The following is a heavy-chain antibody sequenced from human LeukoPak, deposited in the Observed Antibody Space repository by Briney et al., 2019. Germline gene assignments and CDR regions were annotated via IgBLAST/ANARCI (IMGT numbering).Heavy chain of an antibody. Sequence: GGSLRLSCAASGFTFSSYWMSWVRQAPGKGLEWVANIKQDGSEKYYVDSVKGRFTTSRDNAKNSLYLQMNSLRAEDTAVYYCARDRPKYSGSYYGYWGQGTLVTVSS. CDR3: ARDRPKYSGSYYGY. CDR2: IKQDGSEK. J-gene: IGHJ4*02. D-gene: IGHD1-26*01. V-gene: IGHV3-7*01. CDR1: GFTFSSYW.